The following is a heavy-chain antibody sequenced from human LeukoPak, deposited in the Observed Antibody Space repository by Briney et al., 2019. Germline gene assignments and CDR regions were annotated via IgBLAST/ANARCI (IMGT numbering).Heavy chain of an antibody. J-gene: IGHJ5*02. CDR1: GFTFSSSA. Sequence: GGSLRLSCAASGFTFSSSAMSWVRQAPGKGLEWVSAISGSGGSTYYADSVKGRFTISRDNSKNTLYLQMNSLRAEDTAVYYCAKGSITMIVENWFDPWGQGTLVTVSS. D-gene: IGHD3-22*01. V-gene: IGHV3-23*01. CDR2: ISGSGGST. CDR3: AKGSITMIVENWFDP.